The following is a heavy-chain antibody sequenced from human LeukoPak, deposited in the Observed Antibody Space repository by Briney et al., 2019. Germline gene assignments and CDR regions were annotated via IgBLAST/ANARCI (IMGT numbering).Heavy chain of an antibody. D-gene: IGHD2-15*01. CDR3: ARGTPRWFDP. J-gene: IGHJ5*02. Sequence: PSETLSLTCAVYGGSFSGYYWSWIRQPPGKGLEWIGEINHSGSTTYNPSLKSRVTISVDTSKNQFSLKLSSVTAADTAVYYCARGTPRWFDPWGQGTLVTVSS. CDR1: GGSFSGYY. V-gene: IGHV4-34*01. CDR2: INHSGST.